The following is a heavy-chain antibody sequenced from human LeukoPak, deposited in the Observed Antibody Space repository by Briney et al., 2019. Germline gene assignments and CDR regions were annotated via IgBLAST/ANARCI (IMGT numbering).Heavy chain of an antibody. J-gene: IGHJ4*02. V-gene: IGHV1-69*05. CDR2: IIPIFGTA. CDR3: ATESPTVAALDY. D-gene: IGHD4-23*01. Sequence: SVKVPCKASGGTFSSYAISWVRQAPGQGLEWMGGIIPIFGTANYAQKFQGRVTITTDESTSTAYMELSGLRSEDTAVYYCATESPTVAALDYWGQGTLVTVSS. CDR1: GGTFSSYA.